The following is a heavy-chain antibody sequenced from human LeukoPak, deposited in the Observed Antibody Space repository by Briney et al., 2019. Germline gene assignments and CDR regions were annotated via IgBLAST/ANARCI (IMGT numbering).Heavy chain of an antibody. J-gene: IGHJ4*02. CDR1: GGSFSGYY. Sequence: PSETLSLTCAVYGGSFSGYYWSWIRQPPGKGLEWIGEINHSGSTNYNPSLKSRVTISVDTSKNQFSLKLSSVTAADTAVYYCRGDCTNGVCYDYWGQGTLVTVSS. D-gene: IGHD2-8*01. CDR2: INHSGST. V-gene: IGHV4-34*01. CDR3: RGDCTNGVCYDY.